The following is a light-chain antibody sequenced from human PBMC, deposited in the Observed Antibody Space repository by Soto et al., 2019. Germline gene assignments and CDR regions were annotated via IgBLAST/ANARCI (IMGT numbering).Light chain of an antibody. Sequence: ETVLTQSPATLSLSPGERATLSCRASPSVNNYLAWYQQKAGQAPRLLIYDASNRATGIPARFSGSGSGTDFTLTISSLEPEDFAVYYCQHRSNWPWTFGQGTKVEIK. CDR1: PSVNNY. J-gene: IGKJ1*01. CDR3: QHRSNWPWT. CDR2: DAS. V-gene: IGKV3-11*01.